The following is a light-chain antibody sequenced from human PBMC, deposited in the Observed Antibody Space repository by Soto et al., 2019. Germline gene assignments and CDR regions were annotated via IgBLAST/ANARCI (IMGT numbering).Light chain of an antibody. CDR2: DAS. V-gene: IGKV3-11*01. Sequence: EIVLTQSPATLSLSPGERATLSCRATQDVSRYLAWYQQKPGQSPRLLIYDASNRATGIPARFSGSGSGTDFTLTISSLEPEDSAVYYCQQRSNWLFGPGTKVDI. CDR3: QQRSNWL. J-gene: IGKJ3*01. CDR1: QDVSRY.